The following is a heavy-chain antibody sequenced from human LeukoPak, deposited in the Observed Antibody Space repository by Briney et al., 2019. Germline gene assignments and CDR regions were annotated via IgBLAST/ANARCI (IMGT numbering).Heavy chain of an antibody. V-gene: IGHV1-69*05. Sequence: SVKVSCKASGGTFSSYAISWVRQAPGHGLEWMGRIIPIFGTANYAQKFQGRVTITTDESTSTAYMELSSLRSEDTAVYYCARDGGLWYYDSSGYYSDDAFDIWGQGTMVTVSS. CDR2: IIPIFGTA. CDR1: GGTFSSYA. CDR3: ARDGGLWYYDSSGYYSDDAFDI. D-gene: IGHD3-22*01. J-gene: IGHJ3*02.